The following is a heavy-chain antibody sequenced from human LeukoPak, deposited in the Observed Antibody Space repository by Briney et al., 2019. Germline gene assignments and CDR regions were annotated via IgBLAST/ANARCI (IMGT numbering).Heavy chain of an antibody. J-gene: IGHJ4*02. CDR1: GFTFGDYA. CDR2: IRSKAYGGTT. Sequence: GGSLRLSCTASGFTFGDYAVSWFRQAPGKGLEWVGFIRSKAYGGTTEYAASVKGRFTISRDDSKSIAYLQMNSLKTEDTAVYYCTRHTVTTVKDKSYYWGQGTLVTVSS. D-gene: IGHD4-17*01. V-gene: IGHV3-49*03. CDR3: TRHTVTTVKDKSYY.